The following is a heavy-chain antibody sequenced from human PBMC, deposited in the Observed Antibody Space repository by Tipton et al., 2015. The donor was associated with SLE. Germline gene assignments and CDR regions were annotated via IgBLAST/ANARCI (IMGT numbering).Heavy chain of an antibody. CDR1: GDSISSGSYY. V-gene: IGHV4-39*07. CDR2: IYSSSGTT. Sequence: TLSLTCTVSGDSISSGSYYWSWIRQPPGKGLDLIGNIYSSSGTTYSNPLLQSRVTLSMDRSKNQFSLKLTSLTAADTAVYYCARSPVSGYYGMDVWGQGTTVTVSS. CDR3: ARSPVSGYYGMDV. D-gene: IGHD3-10*01. J-gene: IGHJ6*02.